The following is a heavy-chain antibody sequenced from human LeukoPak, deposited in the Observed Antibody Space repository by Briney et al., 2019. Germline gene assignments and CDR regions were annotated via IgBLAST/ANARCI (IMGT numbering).Heavy chain of an antibody. CDR2: IYTSGST. CDR3: ARVGCSSTSCPKANWFDP. CDR1: GGSISSYY. V-gene: IGHV4-4*07. J-gene: IGHJ5*02. Sequence: PSETLSLTCTVSGGSISSYYWSWIRQPAGKGLEWIGRIYTSGSTNYNPSLKSRVTMSVDTSKNQFSLKLSSVTAADTAVYYCARVGCSSTSCPKANWFDPWGQGTLVTVSS. D-gene: IGHD2-2*01.